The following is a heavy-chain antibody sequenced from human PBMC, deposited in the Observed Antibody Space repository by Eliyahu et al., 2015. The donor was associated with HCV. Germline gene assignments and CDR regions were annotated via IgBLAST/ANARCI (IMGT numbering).Heavy chain of an antibody. CDR2: ISYDGSNK. CDR1: GFTFSSYA. D-gene: IGHD6-13*01. V-gene: IGHV3-30-3*01. CDR3: ARDRITAAGISVDGMDV. J-gene: IGHJ6*02. Sequence: QVQLVESGGGVVQPGRSLRLSCAASGFTFSSYAMHWVRQAPGKGLEGVAVISYDGSNKYYADSVKGRFTISRDNSKNTLYLQMNSLRAEDTAVYYCARDRITAAGISVDGMDVWGQGTTVTVSS.